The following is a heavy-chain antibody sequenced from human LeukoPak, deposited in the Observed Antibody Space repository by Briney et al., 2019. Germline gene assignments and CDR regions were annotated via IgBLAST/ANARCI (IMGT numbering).Heavy chain of an antibody. J-gene: IGHJ4*02. D-gene: IGHD6-13*01. CDR3: ASDLGGYSSIWPCFDY. CDR1: GDSISSYY. V-gene: IGHV4-59*01. CDR2: IYYSGST. Sequence: SETLSLTCTVSGDSISSYYWTWIRQPPGKGLEWIGYIYYSGSTNYNPSLKSRVTISVDTSKNQFSLKLSSVTAADTAVYFCASDLGGYSSIWPCFDYWGQGTLVTVSS.